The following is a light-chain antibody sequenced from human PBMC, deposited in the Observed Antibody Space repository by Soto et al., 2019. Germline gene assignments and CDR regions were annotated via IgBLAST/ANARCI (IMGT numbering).Light chain of an antibody. Sequence: DIQMTQSPSTLSASVGDRVTITCRASQSIGTWLAWYQQKPGKAPKLLIYQASNLESGVPSRFSGSGSGPEFTLTITSLQADDFATYDCQQYNSYSETFGQGTKVEIK. J-gene: IGKJ1*01. V-gene: IGKV1-5*03. CDR2: QAS. CDR1: QSIGTW. CDR3: QQYNSYSET.